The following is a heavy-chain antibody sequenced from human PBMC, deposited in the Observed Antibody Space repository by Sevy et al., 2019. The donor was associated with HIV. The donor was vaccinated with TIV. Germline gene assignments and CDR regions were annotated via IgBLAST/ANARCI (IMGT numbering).Heavy chain of an antibody. CDR3: ASWSGYYPASLHYYYYGMDV. D-gene: IGHD3-3*01. J-gene: IGHJ6*02. CDR1: GFTFSSYA. CDR2: ISYDGSNK. Sequence: GGSLRLSCAASGFTFSSYAMHWVRQAPGKGLEWVAVISYDGSNKYYADSVKGRFTISRDNSKNTLYLQMNSLRAEDTAGYYCASWSGYYPASLHYYYYGMDVWGQGTTVTVSS. V-gene: IGHV3-30*04.